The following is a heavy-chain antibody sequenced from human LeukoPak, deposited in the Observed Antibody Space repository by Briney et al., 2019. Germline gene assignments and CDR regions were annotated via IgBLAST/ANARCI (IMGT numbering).Heavy chain of an antibody. V-gene: IGHV3-30-3*01. CDR1: GFTFSSYA. CDR3: ARELPSWELPAAKLYYYYGMDV. Sequence: PGRSLRLSCAASGFTFSSYAMHWVRQAPGKGLEWVAVISYDGSNKYYADSVKGRFTISRDNTKNTLYLQMNSLRAEDTAVDYCARELPSWELPAAKLYYYYGMDVWGQGTTVTVSS. CDR2: ISYDGSNK. J-gene: IGHJ6*02. D-gene: IGHD2-2*01.